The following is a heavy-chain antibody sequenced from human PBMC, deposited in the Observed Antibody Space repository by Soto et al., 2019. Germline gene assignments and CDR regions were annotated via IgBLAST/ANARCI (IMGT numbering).Heavy chain of an antibody. J-gene: IGHJ2*01. Sequence: EVQLVESGGGLVQPGGSLRLSCAASGFTFSSYWMHWVRQAPGKGLVWVSRINSDGSSTSYADSVKGRFTISRDNAKNTLYLQIISLRAGDTAVDYVSRGGSLNWYFDLGGRGTLVTVSS. CDR1: GFTFSSYW. V-gene: IGHV3-74*01. CDR2: INSDGSST. D-gene: IGHD1-26*01. CDR3: SRGGSLNWYFDL.